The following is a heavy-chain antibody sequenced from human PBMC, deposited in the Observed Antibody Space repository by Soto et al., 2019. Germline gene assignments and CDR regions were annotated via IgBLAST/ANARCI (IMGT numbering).Heavy chain of an antibody. D-gene: IGHD2-21*01. V-gene: IGHV3-33*01. J-gene: IGHJ5*02. CDR1: GFPFNNYG. CDR2: ISSDGSKE. CDR3: AGDREYSGDNWFDP. Sequence: PGGSLRLSCIASGFPFNNYGIHWVRQAPGMGLEWVAVISSDGSKEYYGDSVKGRFTVYRDSSKDTLYLQMTSLRAEDTAVYYCAGDREYSGDNWFDPWGQGTLVTVSS.